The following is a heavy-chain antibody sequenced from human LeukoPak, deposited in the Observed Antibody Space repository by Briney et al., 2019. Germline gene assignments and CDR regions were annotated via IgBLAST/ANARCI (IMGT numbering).Heavy chain of an antibody. J-gene: IGHJ4*02. Sequence: GASVKVSCKASGYTFTSYDINWVRQATGQGLEWMGWMNPNSGNTGYAQKFQGRVTMTRDTSISTAYMELGSLRSEDTAVYYCARVRLPMIVVVTDPDFDYWGQGTLVTVSS. D-gene: IGHD3-22*01. CDR1: GYTFTSYD. CDR2: MNPNSGNT. CDR3: ARVRLPMIVVVTDPDFDY. V-gene: IGHV1-8*01.